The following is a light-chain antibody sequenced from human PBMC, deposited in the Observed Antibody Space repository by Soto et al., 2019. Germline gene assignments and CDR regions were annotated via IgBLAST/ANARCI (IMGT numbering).Light chain of an antibody. CDR2: LNSDGSH. CDR3: QTLGTGIWV. CDR1: SGYSTYG. V-gene: IGLV4-69*01. J-gene: IGLJ3*02. Sequence: QSVLTQSPSASASLGASVKLTCTLSSGYSTYGIAWHQQQPEKGPRFLMKLNSDGSHNKGDGIPDRFSGSSSGAERYLTISSLQLEDEADYYCQTLGTGIWVFGGVTKLTVL.